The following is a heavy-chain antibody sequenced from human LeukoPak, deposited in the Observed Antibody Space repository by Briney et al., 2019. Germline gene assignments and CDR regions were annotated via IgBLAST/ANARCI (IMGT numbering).Heavy chain of an antibody. CDR1: GGSISNYY. V-gene: IGHV4-4*07. Sequence: SETLSLTCTVSGGSISNYYWSWIRQPAGKGLEWIGRIYRSGSTNYNPSLKSRVTMSVDTSKNQFSLKLSSVTAADTAVYYCARHTPPPYYYDSSGYYGAFDIWGQGTMVTVSS. CDR2: IYRSGST. D-gene: IGHD3-22*01. CDR3: ARHTPPPYYYDSSGYYGAFDI. J-gene: IGHJ3*02.